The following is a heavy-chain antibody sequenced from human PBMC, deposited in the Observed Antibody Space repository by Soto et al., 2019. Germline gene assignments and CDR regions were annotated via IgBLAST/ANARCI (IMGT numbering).Heavy chain of an antibody. Sequence: EVQLVEYGGALVQPGGSLRLSCAASGFTFSNYAMNWVRQAPGKGLEWVSYISTGDSPIYYGDSVKGRFTISRDNAKKSLYLQMISLRAEDTAVYYCATVCRFCSGSNSLYWGRGTLVTVSS. CDR2: ISTGDSPI. CDR3: ATVCRFCSGSNSLY. J-gene: IGHJ4*02. D-gene: IGHD2-15*01. V-gene: IGHV3-48*01. CDR1: GFTFSNYA.